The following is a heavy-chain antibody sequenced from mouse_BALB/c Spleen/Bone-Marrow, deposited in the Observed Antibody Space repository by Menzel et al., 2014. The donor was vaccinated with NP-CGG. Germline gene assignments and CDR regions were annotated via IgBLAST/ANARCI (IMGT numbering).Heavy chain of an antibody. J-gene: IGHJ4*01. CDR2: ILPGSGST. CDR3: ARSDGYYYAMDY. Sequence: QVQLQQPGAELMKPGASVKISCKATGYTFSSYWIEWVKQRPGHGLEWIGEILPGSGSTNYNEKFKGKATFTADTSSNTAYMQLSSLTSEDSAVYYCARSDGYYYAMDYWGQGTSVTASS. CDR1: GYTFSSYW. D-gene: IGHD2-3*01. V-gene: IGHV1-9*01.